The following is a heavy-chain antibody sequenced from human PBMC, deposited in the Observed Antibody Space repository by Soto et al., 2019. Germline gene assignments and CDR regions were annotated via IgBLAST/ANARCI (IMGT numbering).Heavy chain of an antibody. J-gene: IGHJ5*02. D-gene: IGHD6-13*01. CDR3: AKGNEYSSSWYRWDWFDP. Sequence: GGSLRLSCAASGFTFDDYAMHWVRQAPGKGLEWVSLISWDGGSTYYADSVKGRFTISRDNSKNSLYLQMNSLRAEDTALYYCAKGNEYSSSWYRWDWFDPWGQGTLVTVSS. V-gene: IGHV3-43D*04. CDR2: ISWDGGST. CDR1: GFTFDDYA.